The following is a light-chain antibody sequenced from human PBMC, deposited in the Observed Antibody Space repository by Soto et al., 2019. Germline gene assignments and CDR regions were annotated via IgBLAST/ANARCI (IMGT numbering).Light chain of an antibody. J-gene: IGLJ3*02. CDR1: SGSVSTDYY. V-gene: IGLV8-61*01. CDR2: STS. CDR3: TLYMGSGISM. Sequence: QAVVTQEPSXXXXXGETVTLTCGLSSGSVSTDYYPSWYQQTPGQAPRSLIYSTSTRSSGVPDRFSGSILGNKAALTITGAQADDESVYYCTLYMGSGISMFGGGTQLTVL.